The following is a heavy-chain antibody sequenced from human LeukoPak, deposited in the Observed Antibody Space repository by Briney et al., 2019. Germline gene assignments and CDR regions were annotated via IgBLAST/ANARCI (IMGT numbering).Heavy chain of an antibody. Sequence: GASVKVSCKASGYTFTSYGISWVRQAPGQGLEWMGWISAYNGNTNYAQKLQGRVTMTTDTSTSTAYMELRSLRSDDTAVYYCARSYYYDSSGSRDFDYWGQGTLVTVSS. CDR2: ISAYNGNT. V-gene: IGHV1-18*01. J-gene: IGHJ4*02. CDR3: ARSYYYDSSGSRDFDY. D-gene: IGHD3-22*01. CDR1: GYTFTSYG.